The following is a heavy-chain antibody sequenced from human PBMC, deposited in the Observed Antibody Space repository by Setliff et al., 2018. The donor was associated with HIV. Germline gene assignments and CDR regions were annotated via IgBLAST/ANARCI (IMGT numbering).Heavy chain of an antibody. CDR1: GYTFTDND. V-gene: IGHV1-8*01. CDR2: MNPNSGNT. D-gene: IGHD3-10*01. CDR3: ARDRSYYPNYFDF. J-gene: IGHJ4*02. Sequence: ASVKVSCKASGYTFTDNDIIWVRQATGQGLEWMGWMNPNSGNTDYAQKFQGRVTITADKSTSTAYMELSSLRSEDTAVYYCARDRSYYPNYFDFWGQGTLVTVSS.